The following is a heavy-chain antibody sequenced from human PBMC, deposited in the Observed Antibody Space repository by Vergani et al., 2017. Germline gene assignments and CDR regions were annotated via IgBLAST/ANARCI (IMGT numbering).Heavy chain of an antibody. V-gene: IGHV3-23*01. J-gene: IGHJ3*02. Sequence: EVQLLESGGGLVQPGGSLRLSCTASGFTFSSYAMSWVRQAPGKGLEWVSAISGSGGSTYYADSVKGRFTISRDNSKNTLYLQMNSLRAEDTAVYYCAKRQYCRGASCYSAFDIWGQGTMVTV. D-gene: IGHD2-15*01. CDR1: GFTFSSYA. CDR2: ISGSGGST. CDR3: AKRQYCRGASCYSAFDI.